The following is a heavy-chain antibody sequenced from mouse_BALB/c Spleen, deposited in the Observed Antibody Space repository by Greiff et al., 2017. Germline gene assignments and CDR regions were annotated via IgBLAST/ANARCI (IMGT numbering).Heavy chain of an antibody. CDR1: GYTFTDYA. CDR3: AINYRYDEGGYYAMDY. CDR2: ISTYYGDA. V-gene: IGHV1S137*01. J-gene: IGHJ4*01. Sequence: QVQLQQSGAELVRPGVSVKISCKGSGYTFTDYAMHWVKQSHAKSLEWIGVISTYYGDASYNQKFKGKATMTVDKSSSTAYMELARLTSEDSAFYYCAINYRYDEGGYYAMDYWGQGTSVTVSS. D-gene: IGHD2-14*01.